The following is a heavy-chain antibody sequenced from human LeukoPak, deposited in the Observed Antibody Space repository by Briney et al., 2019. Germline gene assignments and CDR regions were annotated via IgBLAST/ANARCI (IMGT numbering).Heavy chain of an antibody. CDR2: IIPKFDTT. Sequence: GASVKVSCKASGGTFSDYAFNWVRQDPGQGLEWMGNIIPKFDTTNYAQNFQDKVTITADESTATAYLELNSLRSEDTAIFYCARERDAIIDFWGQGTLITVSS. V-gene: IGHV1-69*13. CDR1: GGTFSDYA. D-gene: IGHD5-24*01. J-gene: IGHJ4*02. CDR3: ARERDAIIDF.